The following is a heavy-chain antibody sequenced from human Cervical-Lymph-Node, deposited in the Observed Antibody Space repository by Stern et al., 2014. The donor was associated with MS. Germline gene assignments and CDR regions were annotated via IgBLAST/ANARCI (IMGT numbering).Heavy chain of an antibody. V-gene: IGHV3-74*02. J-gene: IGHJ6*02. CDR1: GFTFSDYW. Sequence: VQLVESGGGLVQPGGSLRLSCVASGFTFSDYWMHWVRQVPGKGLVWVSRISGDGSSTSYADSVKGRFTISRDNAKNTLYLQMNSLRAEDTAVYYCTSGGSGSFYYYYYFGMDVWGLGTTVTVSS. D-gene: IGHD1-26*01. CDR3: TSGGSGSFYYYYYFGMDV. CDR2: ISGDGSST.